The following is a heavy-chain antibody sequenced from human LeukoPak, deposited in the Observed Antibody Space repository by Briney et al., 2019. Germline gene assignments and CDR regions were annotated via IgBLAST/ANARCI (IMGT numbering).Heavy chain of an antibody. CDR3: ARGRELRYFDWLLPPDY. Sequence: PSETLSLTCAVYGGSFSGYYWSWIRQPPGRGLEWIGEINHSGSTNYNPSLKSRVTISVDTSKNQFSLKLSSVTAADTAVYYCARGRELRYFDWLLPPDYWGQGTLVTVSS. V-gene: IGHV4-34*01. CDR2: INHSGST. D-gene: IGHD3-9*01. CDR1: GGSFSGYY. J-gene: IGHJ4*02.